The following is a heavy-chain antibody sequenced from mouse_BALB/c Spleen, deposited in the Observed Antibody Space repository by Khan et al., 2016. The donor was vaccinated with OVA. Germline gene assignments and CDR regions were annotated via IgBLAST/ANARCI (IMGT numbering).Heavy chain of an antibody. D-gene: IGHD2-4*01. CDR1: GYTFSSYW. V-gene: IGHV1-9*01. J-gene: IGHJ4*01. Sequence: QVQLQQSGAELMKPGASVKISCKATGYTFSSYWIEWVKQRPGHGLEWIGEILPGSDNTNYNENFKGKATFAADTSSNKAYMELSSLTSEDSAVYYCARSYYDYDYYAMDYWGQGTSVTVSS. CDR2: ILPGSDNT. CDR3: ARSYYDYDYYAMDY.